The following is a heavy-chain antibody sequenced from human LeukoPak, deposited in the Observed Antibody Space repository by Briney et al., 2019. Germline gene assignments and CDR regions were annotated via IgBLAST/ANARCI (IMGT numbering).Heavy chain of an antibody. CDR1: GFTVSSNY. Sequence: PGGSLRLSCAASGFTVSSNYMSWVRQAPGKGLEWVSVIYSGGSTYYADSVKGRFTISRDNSKNTLYLQMNSLRAEDTALYYCARDRRAVAAFDDAFDIWGQGTMVTVSS. J-gene: IGHJ3*02. D-gene: IGHD6-19*01. CDR2: IYSGGST. CDR3: ARDRRAVAAFDDAFDI. V-gene: IGHV3-53*01.